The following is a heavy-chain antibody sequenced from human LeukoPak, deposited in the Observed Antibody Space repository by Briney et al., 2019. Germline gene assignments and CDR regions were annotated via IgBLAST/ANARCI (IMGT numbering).Heavy chain of an antibody. CDR3: ARVRGSIYYFDY. J-gene: IGHJ4*02. CDR1: GDSISSGDYS. Sequence: SQTLSLTCAVSGDSISSGDYSWSWIRQPSGKGLEWIGYIFHSGSSYYNPSLKSRVTISVDKSKNQFSLRLTSVTAADTAVYYCARVRGSIYYFDYWGQGTLVTVSS. V-gene: IGHV4-30-2*01. D-gene: IGHD3-10*01. CDR2: IFHSGSS.